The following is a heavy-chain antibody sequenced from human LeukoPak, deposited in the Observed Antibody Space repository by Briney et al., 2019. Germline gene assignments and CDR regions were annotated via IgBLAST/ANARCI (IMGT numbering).Heavy chain of an antibody. CDR2: IYYIGST. V-gene: IGHV4-39*01. J-gene: IGHJ5*02. D-gene: IGHD3-10*01. Sequence: PSETLSLTCTVSGGSISSNNYYWGWIRQPPGKGLEWIGSIYYIGSTYYNPSLKSRVTISVDTSKNQFSLKLSSVTAADTSVYYCARGYAYYFRSGNDWFDPWGQGTLVTVSS. CDR3: ARGYAYYFRSGNDWFDP. CDR1: GGSISSNNYY.